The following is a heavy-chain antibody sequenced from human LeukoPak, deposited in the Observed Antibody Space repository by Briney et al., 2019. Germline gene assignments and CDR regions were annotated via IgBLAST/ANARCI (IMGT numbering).Heavy chain of an antibody. CDR1: GFSVSSNY. D-gene: IGHD3-10*01. CDR2: IHSGGRA. J-gene: IGHJ6*04. CDR3: VGVETITMVRGASWDV. Sequence: GGSLRLSCAASGFSVSSNYMTWVRQAPGKGLEWVSVIHSGGRAYYADSVKGRFTASRDNSKNTMDLQMYSLSVEDTAVYYCVGVETITMVRGASWDVWGKGTTVTVSS. V-gene: IGHV3-66*02.